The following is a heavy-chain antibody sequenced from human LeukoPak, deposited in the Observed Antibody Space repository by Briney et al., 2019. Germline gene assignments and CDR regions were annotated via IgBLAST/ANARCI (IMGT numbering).Heavy chain of an antibody. CDR1: GFTFSSYS. CDR3: ARDRKGIVGATSGRDY. CDR2: ISSSSSYI. J-gene: IGHJ4*02. D-gene: IGHD1-26*01. V-gene: IGHV3-21*01. Sequence: GGSLRLSCAASGFTFSSYSMNWVRQAPGKGLEWVSSISSSSSYIYYADSVKGRFTISRDNAKNSLYLQMNSLRAEDTAVYYCARDRKGIVGATSGRDYWGQGTLVTVSS.